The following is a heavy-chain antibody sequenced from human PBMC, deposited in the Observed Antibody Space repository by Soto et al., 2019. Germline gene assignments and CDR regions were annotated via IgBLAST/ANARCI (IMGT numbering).Heavy chain of an antibody. V-gene: IGHV5-51*01. D-gene: IGHD6-13*01. CDR2: IYPGDSDT. Sequence: GESLKISCKGSGYSFTSYWIGWVRQMPGKGLEWMGIIYPGDSDTRYSPSFQGQVTISADKSIGTAYLQWSSLKASDTAMYYCARGNEIAAAGMGDYYYYYGMDVWGQGTTVTVSS. J-gene: IGHJ6*02. CDR1: GYSFTSYW. CDR3: ARGNEIAAAGMGDYYYYYGMDV.